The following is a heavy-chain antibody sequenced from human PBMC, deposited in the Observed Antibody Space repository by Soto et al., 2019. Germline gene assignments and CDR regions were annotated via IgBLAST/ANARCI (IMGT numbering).Heavy chain of an antibody. CDR3: ATRGSSSWYLASNVGVGWFDP. Sequence: SETLSLTCAVYGGSFSGYYWSWIRQPPGKGLEWIGEINHSGSTNYNPSLKSRVTISVDTSKNQFSLKLSSVTAADTAVYYCATRGSSSWYLASNVGVGWFDPWGQGTLVTVSS. CDR2: INHSGST. CDR1: GGSFSGYY. J-gene: IGHJ5*02. V-gene: IGHV4-34*01. D-gene: IGHD6-13*01.